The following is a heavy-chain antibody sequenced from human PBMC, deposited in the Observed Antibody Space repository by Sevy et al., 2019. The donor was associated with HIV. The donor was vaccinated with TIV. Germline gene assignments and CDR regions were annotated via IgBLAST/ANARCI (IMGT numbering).Heavy chain of an antibody. CDR3: ARDCSSTSCLWGLDV. CDR2: IKVDGSEK. CDR1: GFTFRSYW. D-gene: IGHD2-2*01. J-gene: IGHJ6*02. Sequence: GGSLRLSCAVSGFTFRSYWMSWVRQAPGKGLEWVAHIKVDGSEKYHVDSVKGRFTISRDNAKNSLFQQMNSLRVEDTAAYYCARDCSSTSCLWGLDVWGQGTAVTVSS. V-gene: IGHV3-7*03.